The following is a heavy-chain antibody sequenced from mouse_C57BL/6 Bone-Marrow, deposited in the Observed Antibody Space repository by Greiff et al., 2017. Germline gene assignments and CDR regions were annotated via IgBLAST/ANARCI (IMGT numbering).Heavy chain of an antibody. V-gene: IGHV1-81*01. CDR2: IYPRSGNT. D-gene: IGHD1-1*01. CDR3: ARNRYYGSSYDWYFDV. J-gene: IGHJ1*03. Sequence: VKLVESGAELARPGASVKLSCKASGYTFTSYGISWVKQRTGQGLEWIGEIYPRSGNTYYNEKFKGKATLTADKSSSTAYMALRSLTSEDSAVYFCARNRYYGSSYDWYFDVWGTGTTVTVSS. CDR1: GYTFTSYG.